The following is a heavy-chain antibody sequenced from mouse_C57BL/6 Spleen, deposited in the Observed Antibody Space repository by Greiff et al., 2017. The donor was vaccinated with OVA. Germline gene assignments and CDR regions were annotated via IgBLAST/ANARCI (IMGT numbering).Heavy chain of an antibody. D-gene: IGHD1-1*01. CDR1: GYSITSGYY. CDR2: ISYDGSN. Sequence: EVQLQQSGPGLVKPSQSLSLTCSVTGYSITSGYYWNWIRQFPGNKLEWMGYISYDGSNNYNPSLKNRISITRDTSKNQFFLKLNSVTTEDTATYYCARDYYYGSSGAYWGQGTLVTVSA. J-gene: IGHJ3*01. CDR3: ARDYYYGSSGAY. V-gene: IGHV3-6*01.